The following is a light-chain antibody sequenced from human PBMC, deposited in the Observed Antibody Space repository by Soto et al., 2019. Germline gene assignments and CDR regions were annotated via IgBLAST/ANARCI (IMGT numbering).Light chain of an antibody. CDR2: DNS. Sequence: QSVLTQPPSVSGAPGQSVTISCTGNSSNIGAGFDVHWYQKLPGTAPKLLIYDNSNRPSGVPDRFSGSKSGTFASLAIPGLQAEDGTDYYCQSYDSRLSAVVFGGGTKLTVL. J-gene: IGLJ2*01. CDR3: QSYDSRLSAVV. V-gene: IGLV1-40*01. CDR1: SSNIGAGFD.